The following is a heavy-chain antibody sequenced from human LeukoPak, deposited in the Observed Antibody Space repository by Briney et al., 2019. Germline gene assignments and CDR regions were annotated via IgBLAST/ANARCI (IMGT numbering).Heavy chain of an antibody. Sequence: PGGSLRLSCAASGFTFSDYYMSWIRRAPGKGLEWVSYISGSGSTMYYADSVKGRVTISRDNAKNSLYLQMNNLSAEDTAVYYCARTFGGSYYFDYWGQGTLVTVSS. CDR2: ISGSGSTM. CDR3: ARTFGGSYYFDY. D-gene: IGHD1-26*01. V-gene: IGHV3-11*04. J-gene: IGHJ4*02. CDR1: GFTFSDYY.